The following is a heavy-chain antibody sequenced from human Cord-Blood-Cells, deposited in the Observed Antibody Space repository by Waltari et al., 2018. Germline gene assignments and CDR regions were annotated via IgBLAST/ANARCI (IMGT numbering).Heavy chain of an antibody. D-gene: IGHD4-4*01. V-gene: IGHV3-23*01. CDR2: IRGSGGSK. CDR1: GFTFSSYA. Sequence: EVQLLESGGGLVQPGGSLRLSCAASGFTFSSYAMSWVRRAPGKGLEWVSAIRGSGGSKYYADSVKGRFTIYRDNSKNTLYLQMNSLRAEDTAVYYCAKAYDYSNYFFDYWGQGTLVTVSS. J-gene: IGHJ4*02. CDR3: AKAYDYSNYFFDY.